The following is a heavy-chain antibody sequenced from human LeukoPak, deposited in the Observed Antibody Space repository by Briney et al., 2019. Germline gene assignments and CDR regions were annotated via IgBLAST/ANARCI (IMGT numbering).Heavy chain of an antibody. CDR2: ISGSGGST. Sequence: PGGSLRLSCAASGFTFSSYGMSWVRQAPGKGLEWVSAISGSGGSTYYADSVKGRFTISRDNSKNTLYLQMNSLRAEDTAVYYCAKVRAYCGGDCYLGAFDIWGQGTMVTVSS. CDR3: AKVRAYCGGDCYLGAFDI. CDR1: GFTFSSYG. V-gene: IGHV3-23*01. J-gene: IGHJ3*02. D-gene: IGHD2-21*02.